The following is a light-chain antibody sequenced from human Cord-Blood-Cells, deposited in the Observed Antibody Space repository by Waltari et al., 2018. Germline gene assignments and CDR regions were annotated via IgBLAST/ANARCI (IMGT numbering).Light chain of an antibody. J-gene: IGKJ4*01. V-gene: IGKV1-39*01. CDR3: QQSYSTP. CDR1: QSISSY. CDR2: AAS. Sequence: DIQMTQSPSSLSASVGDRVTITCRASQSISSYLNWYQQKPGKAPKLLIYAASSLQSGDPSRFSGSGSGTDFTLTISSLQPEDFATYYCQQSYSTPFGGGTKVEIK.